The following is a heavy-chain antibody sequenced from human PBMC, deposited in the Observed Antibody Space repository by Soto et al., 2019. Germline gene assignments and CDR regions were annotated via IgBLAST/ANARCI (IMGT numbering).Heavy chain of an antibody. J-gene: IGHJ2*01. V-gene: IGHV4-31*03. Sequence: QVQLQESGPGLVKPSQTLSLTCTVSGGSISSGGYYWSWIRQHPGKGLEWIGYIYYSGSTYYNPSLQRRVTVSADTSKNQFSLKLSSVTAADTAVYYCAGIHDYGDYRGWYLDLWGRGTLVTVSS. CDR2: IYYSGST. CDR3: AGIHDYGDYRGWYLDL. D-gene: IGHD4-17*01. CDR1: GGSISSGGYY.